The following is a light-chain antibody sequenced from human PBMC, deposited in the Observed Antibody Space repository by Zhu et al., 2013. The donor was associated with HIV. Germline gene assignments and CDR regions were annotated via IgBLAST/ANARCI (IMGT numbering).Light chain of an antibody. CDR3: CSYAGSGTWV. CDR2: EVN. V-gene: IGLV2-14*01. Sequence: QSALTQPASVSGSPGQSITISCTGTSSDVDDYNSVSWYQQHPGKAPKLIIYEVNNRPSGVSNRFSGSKSGNSASLTISGLQAEDEADYFCCSYAGSGTWVFGGGTSLTVL. J-gene: IGLJ3*02. CDR1: SSDVDDYNS.